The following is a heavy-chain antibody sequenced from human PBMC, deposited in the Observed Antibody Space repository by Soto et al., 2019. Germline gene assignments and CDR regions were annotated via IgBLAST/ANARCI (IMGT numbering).Heavy chain of an antibody. Sequence: PGGSLRLSCAASGFTFSSYAMSWVRQAPGKGLEWVSAISGSGGSTYYADSVKGRFTISRDNSKNTLYLQMNSLRAEDTAVYYCAKALSPSTYYYYYMDVWGKGTTVTISS. CDR1: GFTFSSYA. CDR2: ISGSGGST. J-gene: IGHJ6*03. V-gene: IGHV3-23*01. CDR3: AKALSPSTYYYYYMDV.